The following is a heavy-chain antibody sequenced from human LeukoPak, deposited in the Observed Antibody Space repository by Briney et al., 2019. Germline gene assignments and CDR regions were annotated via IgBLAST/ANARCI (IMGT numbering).Heavy chain of an antibody. CDR3: ARGGGRNWGLLDY. CDR2: IIPIFGTA. V-gene: IGHV1-69*05. J-gene: IGHJ4*02. Sequence: ASVKVSCKASGGTFSSYAISWVRQAPGQGLEWMGGIIPIFGTANYAQKFQGRVTITTDESTSTAYMELSSLRSEDTAVYYCARGGGRNWGLLDYWGQGTLVTVSS. CDR1: GGTFSSYA. D-gene: IGHD7-27*01.